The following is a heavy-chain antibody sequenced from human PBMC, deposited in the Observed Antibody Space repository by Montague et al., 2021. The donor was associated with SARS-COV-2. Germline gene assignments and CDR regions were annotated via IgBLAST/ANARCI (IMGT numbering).Heavy chain of an antibody. CDR2: IHHSWST. D-gene: IGHD6-13*01. J-gene: IGHJ4*02. V-gene: IGHV4-59*08. Sequence: SETLSLTCTVSGGSINSFYWSWVRQSPGKRMEWIGYIHHSWSTKYNPSLQSRVTMSLDTSRNQLSLKLSSVTAADTAIYYCATQAGGFTSGSIDYWGQGTLVTVSS. CDR1: GGSINSFY. CDR3: ATQAGGFTSGSIDY.